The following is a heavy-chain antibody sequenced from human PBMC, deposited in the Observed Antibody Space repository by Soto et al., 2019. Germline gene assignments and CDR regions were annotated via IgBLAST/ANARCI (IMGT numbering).Heavy chain of an antibody. CDR2: IYYSGST. D-gene: IGHD6-19*01. J-gene: IGHJ4*02. CDR1: GVSISSRGYY. Sequence: SETLSLTCNVSGVSISSRGYYWSWIRQPPGKGLEWIGYIYYSGSTNYNPSLKSRVTISVDTSKNQFSLKLSSVTAADTAVYYCARELLAGVAGTPYFDYWGQGTLVTVSS. CDR3: ARELLAGVAGTPYFDY. V-gene: IGHV4-61*08.